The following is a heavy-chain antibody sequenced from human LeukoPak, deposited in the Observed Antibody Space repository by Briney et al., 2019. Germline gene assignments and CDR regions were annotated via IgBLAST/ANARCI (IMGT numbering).Heavy chain of an antibody. CDR2: IKSKTDGGTT. CDR3: TTVQAAISSADY. CDR1: GFTLSNAW. J-gene: IGHJ4*02. Sequence: GGSLRLSCAASGFTLSNAWMSWVRQAPGKGLEWVGRIKSKTDGGTTDYAAPVKGRFTISRDDSKNTLYLQMNSLKTEDTAVYYCTTVQAAISSADYWGQGTLVTVSS. D-gene: IGHD2-2*01. V-gene: IGHV3-15*01.